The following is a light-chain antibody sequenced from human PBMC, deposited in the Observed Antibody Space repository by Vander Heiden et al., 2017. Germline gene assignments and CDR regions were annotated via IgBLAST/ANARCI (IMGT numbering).Light chain of an antibody. CDR3: CSYAGSYTVFL. CDR1: SSDVGGYNY. CDR2: DVS. V-gene: IGLV2-11*01. J-gene: IGLJ2*01. Sequence: QSALTQPRPVSGSPGQSVTISCTGTSSDVGGYNYVSGYQQHPGKAPKLMIYDVSKRPSGVPDRFSGSKSGNTASLTISGLQAEDEADYYCCSYAGSYTVFLFGGGTKLTVL.